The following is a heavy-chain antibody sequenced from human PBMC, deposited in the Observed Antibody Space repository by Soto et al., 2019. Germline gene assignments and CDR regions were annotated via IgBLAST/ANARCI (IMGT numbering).Heavy chain of an antibody. CDR1: GFTFSDFG. J-gene: IGHJ4*02. CDR2: ISADGSDK. Sequence: PGGSLRLSCATSGFTFSDFGMHWVRQAPGKGLEWVAAISADGSDKYYLGSVQGRFTISRDNTKNALYLQLNSLRTEDTAVYYCAKGTAVARQHFANWGQGTLVTVSS. CDR3: AKGTAVARQHFAN. V-gene: IGHV3-30*18. D-gene: IGHD6-19*01.